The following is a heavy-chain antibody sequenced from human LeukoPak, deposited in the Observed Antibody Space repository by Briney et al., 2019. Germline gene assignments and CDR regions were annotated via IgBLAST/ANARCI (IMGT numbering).Heavy chain of an antibody. J-gene: IGHJ3*02. Sequence: SEPLSLTCTVSGGSISSYYWSWIRQPAGKGLEWIGRIYTSGSTNYNPSLKSRVTMSVDTSKNQFSLKLSSVTAADTAVYYCARDANSLGYSSSWYQGFEAFDIWGQGTMVTVSS. D-gene: IGHD6-13*01. CDR1: GGSISSYY. V-gene: IGHV4-4*07. CDR3: ARDANSLGYSSSWYQGFEAFDI. CDR2: IYTSGST.